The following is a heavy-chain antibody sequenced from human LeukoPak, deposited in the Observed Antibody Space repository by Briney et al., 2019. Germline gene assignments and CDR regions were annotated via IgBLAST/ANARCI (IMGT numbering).Heavy chain of an antibody. Sequence: GGSLRLSCAASGFTFSSYGMHWVRQAPGKGLEWVAFIRYDGSNKYYADSVKGRFTISRDNSKNTLYLQMNSLRAEDTAVYYCAKVFTGGYYYDSSGYYYDAFDIWGQGTMVTVSS. D-gene: IGHD3-22*01. J-gene: IGHJ3*02. V-gene: IGHV3-30*02. CDR1: GFTFSSYG. CDR3: AKVFTGGYYYDSSGYYYDAFDI. CDR2: IRYDGSNK.